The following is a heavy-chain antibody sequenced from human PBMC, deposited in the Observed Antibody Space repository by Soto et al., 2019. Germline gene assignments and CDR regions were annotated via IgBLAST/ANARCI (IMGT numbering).Heavy chain of an antibody. D-gene: IGHD3-9*01. CDR2: MNPNSGNT. CDR3: ARAMYAYYDILTGYQTPLAP. Sequence: ASVKVSCKASGYTFTSYDINWVRQATGQGLERMGWMNPNSGNTGYAQKFQGRVTMTRNTSISTAYMELSSLRSEDTAVYYCARAMYAYYDILTGYQTPLAPCGQGTLVPGSS. J-gene: IGHJ5*02. V-gene: IGHV1-8*01. CDR1: GYTFTSYD.